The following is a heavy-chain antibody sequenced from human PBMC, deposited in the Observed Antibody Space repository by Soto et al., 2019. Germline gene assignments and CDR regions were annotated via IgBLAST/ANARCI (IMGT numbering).Heavy chain of an antibody. CDR2: IHPGGSK. CDR1: GFTVSNNY. D-gene: IGHD2-8*01. J-gene: IGHJ1*01. Sequence: EVRLAESGGGLVQPGGSLRLSCAASGFTVSNNYMTWVRQAPGKGLEWVSFIHPGGSKYYADSVRGRFTTSRDNSDNTVSLQTNGLRAEDTALYYCATGMDNAQIHHWGQGTLVTVSS. CDR3: ATGMDNAQIHH. V-gene: IGHV3-66*01.